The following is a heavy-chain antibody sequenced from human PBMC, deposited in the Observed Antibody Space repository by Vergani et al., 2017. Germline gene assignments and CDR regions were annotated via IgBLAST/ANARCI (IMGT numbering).Heavy chain of an antibody. D-gene: IGHD1-1*01. Sequence: LEESGGVSVKPVGSLRLSCAASGFKFSDHYMSWIRQAPGKGLEWVSHISPGASTVSYTDSVTGRFTVSRDNDNNSLTLDMTTLRFEDTAVYYCAKNPGISTTRHYYAMDVWGQGTTVTVSS. CDR3: AKNPGISTTRHYYAMDV. J-gene: IGHJ6*02. CDR2: ISPGASTV. V-gene: IGHV3-11*04. CDR1: GFKFSDHY.